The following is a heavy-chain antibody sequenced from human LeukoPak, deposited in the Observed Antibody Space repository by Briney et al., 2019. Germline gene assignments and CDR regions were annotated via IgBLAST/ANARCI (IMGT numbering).Heavy chain of an antibody. CDR1: GFTFRNYY. V-gene: IGHV3-23*01. J-gene: IGHJ4*02. CDR3: AKASLTGDFDY. CDR2: ISADGNII. Sequence: GGSLRLPCEASGFTFRNYYISWFRQAPGKGLEWVSWISADGNIIRYADSVKGRFIISRDNSKNTLYLQMNSLRAEDTAVYHCAKASLTGDFDYWGQGTLVTVSS. D-gene: IGHD2-8*02.